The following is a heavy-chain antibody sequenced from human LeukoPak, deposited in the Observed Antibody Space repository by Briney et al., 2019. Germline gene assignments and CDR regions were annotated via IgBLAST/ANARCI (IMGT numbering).Heavy chain of an antibody. CDR3: AKGDSGSYYYYMDV. CDR2: LEYDGSDK. J-gene: IGHJ6*03. D-gene: IGHD3-10*01. V-gene: IGHV3-30*02. Sequence: PGGSLRLSCVASGFSFSNYGMHWVRQAPGRGLEGMTFLEYDGSDKYYADSVKGRFTISRDNSKNTLYLQMNGLRVEDTAGYYCAKGDSGSYYYYMDVWGKGTTVTVSS. CDR1: GFSFSNYG.